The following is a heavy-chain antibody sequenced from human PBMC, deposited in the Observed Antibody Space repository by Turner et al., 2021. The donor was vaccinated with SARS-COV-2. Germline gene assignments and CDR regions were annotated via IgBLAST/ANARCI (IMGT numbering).Heavy chain of an antibody. V-gene: IGHV3-23*01. D-gene: IGHD3-10*01. J-gene: IGHJ6*02. CDR3: ALDDGFGEDINYYNYYGMDV. Sequence: EVQLLESGGGLVKPGGSLELSGAAPGSPLRSYALTWVRQAPGKGLEWVSTISGSGGTTCYADTVKGRFTISRDNSKNTLYLQMNSLRAEDTAVCYCALDDGFGEDINYYNYYGMDVWGQGTTVTVSS. CDR2: ISGSGGTT. CDR1: GSPLRSYA.